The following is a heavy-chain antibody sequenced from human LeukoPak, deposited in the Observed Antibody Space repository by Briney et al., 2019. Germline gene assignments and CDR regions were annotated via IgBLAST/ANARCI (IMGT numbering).Heavy chain of an antibody. V-gene: IGHV1-69*13. J-gene: IGHJ6*03. CDR3: ATHSTRIAVRPSDYYYYMDV. CDR1: GGTFSSYA. D-gene: IGHD6-6*01. CDR2: IIPIFGTA. Sequence: VKVSCKASGGTFSSYAISWVRQAPGQGLEWMGGIIPIFGTANYAQKLQGRVTITADESTSTAYMELSSLRSEDTAVYYCATHSTRIAVRPSDYYYYMDVWGKGTTVTVSS.